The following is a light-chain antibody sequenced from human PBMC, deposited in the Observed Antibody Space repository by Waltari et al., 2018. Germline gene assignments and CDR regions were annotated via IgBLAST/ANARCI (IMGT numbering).Light chain of an antibody. Sequence: IQMTQSPPSLSASVGDRVTITCRASQSISNWLAWFQQRPGKAPKLLIYRASNLEFGVPSRFSGDGSGTEFTLTITSLQPEDFATYYCQHYYNFPYAFGQGTKLEIK. V-gene: IGKV1-5*03. CDR3: QHYYNFPYA. CDR1: QSISNW. J-gene: IGKJ2*01. CDR2: RAS.